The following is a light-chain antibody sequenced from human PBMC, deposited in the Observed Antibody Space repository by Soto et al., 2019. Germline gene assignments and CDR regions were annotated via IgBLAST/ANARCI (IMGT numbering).Light chain of an antibody. CDR2: DAS. Sequence: EVVLTQSPSTLSLSPWERATLSCMASQSVSSYLAWYQQKPGQAPRLLIYDASNRATGIPARFSGSGSGTDFTLTISSLEPEDFAVYYCQQYGSSPKTFGQGTKVDI. CDR3: QQYGSSPKT. V-gene: IGKV3-11*01. J-gene: IGKJ1*01. CDR1: QSVSSY.